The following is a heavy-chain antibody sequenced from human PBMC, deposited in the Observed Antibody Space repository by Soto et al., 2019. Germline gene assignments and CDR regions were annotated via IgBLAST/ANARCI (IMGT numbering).Heavy chain of an antibody. CDR1: GGSISSYY. D-gene: IGHD6-6*01. J-gene: IGHJ4*02. V-gene: IGHV4-59*01. Sequence: SETLSLTCTVSGGSISSYYWSWIRQPPGKGLEWIGYIYYSGSTNYNPSLKSRVTISVDTSKNQFSLKLSSVTAADTAVYYCARVLYRAAPSGGFDYWGQGTLVTVSS. CDR2: IYYSGST. CDR3: ARVLYRAAPSGGFDY.